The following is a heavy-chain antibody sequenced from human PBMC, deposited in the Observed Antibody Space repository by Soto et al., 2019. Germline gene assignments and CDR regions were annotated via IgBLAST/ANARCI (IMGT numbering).Heavy chain of an antibody. CDR2: ISAFNGNT. CDR3: ARDRGVAPPVAGNTHYYYYMDV. Sequence: QDQLVQSGAEAKKPGASVAVSCKASGYSFTNYGSTWVRQAPGQGLECVGWISAFNGNTHYAQKVQGRVTMTTDASTSTAYMELRSLRSDDTAVYYCARDRGVAPPVAGNTHYYYYMDVWGKGTTVTVSS. CDR1: GYSFTNYG. J-gene: IGHJ6*03. D-gene: IGHD6-19*01. V-gene: IGHV1-18*01.